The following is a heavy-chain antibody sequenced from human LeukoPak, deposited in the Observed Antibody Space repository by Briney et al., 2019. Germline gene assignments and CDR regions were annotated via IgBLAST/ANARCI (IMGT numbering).Heavy chain of an antibody. D-gene: IGHD3-22*01. CDR3: ARDVGRYYYDSSGPVDAFDI. Sequence: ASVKVSCKASGYTFTSYGISWVRQAPGQGLEWMGWISAYNGNTNYAQKLQGRVTMTTDTSTSTAYMELRSLRSDDTAAYYCARDVGRYYYDSSGPVDAFDIWGQGTMVTVSS. J-gene: IGHJ3*02. CDR1: GYTFTSYG. CDR2: ISAYNGNT. V-gene: IGHV1-18*01.